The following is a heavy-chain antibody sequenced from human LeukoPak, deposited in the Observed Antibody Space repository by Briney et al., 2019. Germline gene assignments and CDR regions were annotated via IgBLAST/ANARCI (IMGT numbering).Heavy chain of an antibody. Sequence: SETLSLTCTVSGGSISSYYWSWIRQPPGKGLEWIGYIYYGGSTNYNPSLKSRVTISVDTSKNQFSLKLSSVTAADTAVYYCARGIAAAGSGYWGQGTLVTVSS. CDR2: IYYGGST. CDR1: GGSISSYY. D-gene: IGHD6-13*01. CDR3: ARGIAAAGSGY. J-gene: IGHJ4*02. V-gene: IGHV4-59*01.